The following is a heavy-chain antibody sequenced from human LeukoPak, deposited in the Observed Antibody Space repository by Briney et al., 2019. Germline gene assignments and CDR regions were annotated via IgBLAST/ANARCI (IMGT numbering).Heavy chain of an antibody. Sequence: PSETLSLTCAVYGGSFSGYYWSWIRQPPGKGLEWIGEINHSGSTNYNPSLKSRVTISVDTSKDQFSLKLSSVTAADTAVYYCAREGAGVVVPAARALDYWGQGTLVTVSS. D-gene: IGHD2-2*01. CDR2: INHSGST. CDR3: AREGAGVVVPAARALDY. V-gene: IGHV4-34*01. CDR1: GGSFSGYY. J-gene: IGHJ4*02.